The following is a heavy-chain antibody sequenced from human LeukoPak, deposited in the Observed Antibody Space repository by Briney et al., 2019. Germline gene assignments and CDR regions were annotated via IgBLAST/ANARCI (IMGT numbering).Heavy chain of an antibody. V-gene: IGHV4-30-4*01. D-gene: IGHD3-22*01. CDR3: ARASDYYYDKGAFDI. CDR2: IYYSGST. J-gene: IGHJ3*02. CDR1: GGSISSGDSY. Sequence: SETLSLTCTVSGGSISSGDSYWSWIRQPPGKGLEWIGYIYYSGSTYYNPSLKSRVTISVDTSKNQFSLKLSSVTAADTAVYYCARASDYYYDKGAFDIWGQGTMVTVSS.